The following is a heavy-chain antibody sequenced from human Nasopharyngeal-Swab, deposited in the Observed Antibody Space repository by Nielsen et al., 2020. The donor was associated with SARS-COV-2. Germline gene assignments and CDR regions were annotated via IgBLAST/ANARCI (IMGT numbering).Heavy chain of an antibody. Sequence: SVTVSCQASGYTFTGYYMHWVRQAPGQGLEWMGRINPNSGGTNYAQKFQGRVTMTRDTSISTAYMELSRLRSDDTAVYYCARAVYSSSWYYFDYWGQGTLVTVSS. CDR1: GYTFTGYY. CDR3: ARAVYSSSWYYFDY. CDR2: INPNSGGT. J-gene: IGHJ4*02. V-gene: IGHV1-2*06. D-gene: IGHD6-13*01.